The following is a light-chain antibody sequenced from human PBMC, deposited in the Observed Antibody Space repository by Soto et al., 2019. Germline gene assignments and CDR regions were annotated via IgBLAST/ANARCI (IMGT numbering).Light chain of an antibody. CDR2: EVS. J-gene: IGLJ2*01. CDR1: NNDVGAHNL. V-gene: IGLV2-14*01. Sequence: QSVLTQPASVSGSPGQSITISCTGTNNDVGAHNLVSWYQHHPGKAPRLLISEVSNRPSGVSNRFSASKSGNTASLTISGLQAEDEADYYCSSYTMSTTIIFGRGTKLTVL. CDR3: SSYTMSTTII.